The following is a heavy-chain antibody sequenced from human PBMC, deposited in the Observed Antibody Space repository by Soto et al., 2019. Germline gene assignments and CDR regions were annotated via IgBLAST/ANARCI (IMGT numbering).Heavy chain of an antibody. CDR2: ISYDGSNK. J-gene: IGHJ4*02. CDR1: GFTFSSYA. V-gene: IGHV3-30-3*01. CDR3: ARGSSHKSFDY. Sequence: GGSLRLSCAASGFTFSSYAMHWVRQAPGKGLEWVAVISYDGSNKYYADSVKGRFTISRDNSKNTLYLQMNSLRAEDTAVYYCARGSSHKSFDYWGQGTLVTVSS.